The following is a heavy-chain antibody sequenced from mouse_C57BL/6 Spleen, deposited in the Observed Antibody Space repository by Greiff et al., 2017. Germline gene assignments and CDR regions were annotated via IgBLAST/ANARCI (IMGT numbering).Heavy chain of an antibody. Sequence: VQLQQSGAELVKPGASVKLSCKASGYTFTEYTIHWVKQRSGQGLEWIGWFYPGSGSIKYNENFKDKATLTADKSSSTVYMVLSSLTSDDAAVYFCARHEDSGYSAWLAYWGQGTLVTVSA. CDR1: GYTFTEYT. V-gene: IGHV1-62-2*01. CDR3: ARHEDSGYSAWLAY. D-gene: IGHD2-3*01. J-gene: IGHJ3*01. CDR2: FYPGSGSI.